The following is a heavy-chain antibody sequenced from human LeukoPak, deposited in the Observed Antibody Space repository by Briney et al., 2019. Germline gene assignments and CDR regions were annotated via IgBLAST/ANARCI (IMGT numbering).Heavy chain of an antibody. CDR3: ARDRRQWLDY. Sequence: GGSLRLSCAASGFTFSSYSMNWVRQAPGKGLEWVSSISSSSSYIYYADSVKGRFTISRDNAKNTLYLQMNSLRAEDTAVYYCARDRRQWLDYWGQGTLVTVSS. CDR1: GFTFSSYS. V-gene: IGHV3-21*01. CDR2: ISSSSSYI. D-gene: IGHD6-19*01. J-gene: IGHJ4*02.